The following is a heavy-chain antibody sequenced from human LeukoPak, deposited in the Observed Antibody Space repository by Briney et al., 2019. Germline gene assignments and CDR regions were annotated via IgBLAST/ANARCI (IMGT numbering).Heavy chain of an antibody. Sequence: GGSLGLSCAASGFTFSSYAMSWVRQAPGKGLEWVSAISGSGGSTYYADSVKGRFTISRDNSKNTLYLQMNSLRAEDTAVYYCAKGRYSSSWYLTRFDYWGQGTLVTVSS. CDR3: AKGRYSSSWYLTRFDY. CDR2: ISGSGGST. V-gene: IGHV3-23*01. D-gene: IGHD6-13*01. J-gene: IGHJ4*02. CDR1: GFTFSSYA.